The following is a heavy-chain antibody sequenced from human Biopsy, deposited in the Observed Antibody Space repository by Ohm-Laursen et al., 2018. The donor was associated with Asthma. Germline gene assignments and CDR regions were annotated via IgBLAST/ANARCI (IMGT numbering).Heavy chain of an antibody. CDR1: GFTFSSYG. Sequence: SLRLSCAASGFTFSSYGMHWVRQAPGKGLEWVAVISYDGSNKYYAGSVKGRFTISRDNSKNTLYLQMNSLRAEDTAVYYCASQSSGPDFWSSYYYFDYWGQGTLVTVSS. CDR2: ISYDGSNK. V-gene: IGHV3-30*03. CDR3: ASQSSGPDFWSSYYYFDY. J-gene: IGHJ4*02. D-gene: IGHD3-3*01.